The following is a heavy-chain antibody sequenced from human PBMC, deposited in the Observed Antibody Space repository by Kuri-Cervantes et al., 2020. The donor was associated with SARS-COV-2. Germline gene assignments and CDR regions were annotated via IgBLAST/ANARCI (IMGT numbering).Heavy chain of an antibody. J-gene: IGHJ6*02. CDR3: ARDHYGDYYCYGMDV. D-gene: IGHD4-17*01. CDR1: GFTFSSYS. Sequence: GGSLSLSCAASGFTFSSYSMNWVRQAPGKGLEWVSSISSSSSYIYYADSVKGRFTISRDNAKNSLYLQMNSLRAEDTAVYYCARDHYGDYYCYGMDVWGQGTTVTVSS. CDR2: ISSSSSYI. V-gene: IGHV3-21*01.